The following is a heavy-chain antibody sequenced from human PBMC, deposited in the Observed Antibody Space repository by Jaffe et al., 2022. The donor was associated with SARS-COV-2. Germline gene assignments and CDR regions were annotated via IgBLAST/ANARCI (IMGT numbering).Heavy chain of an antibody. D-gene: IGHD1-26*01. V-gene: IGHV3-21*01. CDR2: ISSSSSYI. J-gene: IGHJ4*02. CDR1: GFTFSSYS. CDR3: ARDNRQWELLPDY. Sequence: EVQLVESGGGLVKPGGSLRLSCAASGFTFSSYSMNWVRQAPGKGLEWVSSISSSSSYIYYADSVKGRFTISRDNAKNSLYLQMNSLRAEDTAVYYCARDNRQWELLPDYWGQGTLVTVSS.